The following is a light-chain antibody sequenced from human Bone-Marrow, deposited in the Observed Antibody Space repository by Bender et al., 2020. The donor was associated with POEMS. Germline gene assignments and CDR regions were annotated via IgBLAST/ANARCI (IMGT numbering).Light chain of an antibody. CDR3: SSWDDSLSGWV. V-gene: IGLV3-1*01. CDR1: KLGNKY. J-gene: IGLJ3*02. Sequence: SYELTQPPSVSVSPGQTANITCSGDKLGNKYASWYQQKPGQSPVLVIYEDTKRPSGIPERFSGSKSGTSASLAISDIQSEDEGDYYCSSWDDSLSGWVFGGGTKLTVL. CDR2: EDT.